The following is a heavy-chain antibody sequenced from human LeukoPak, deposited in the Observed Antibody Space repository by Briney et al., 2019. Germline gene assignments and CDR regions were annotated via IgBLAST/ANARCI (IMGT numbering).Heavy chain of an antibody. J-gene: IGHJ4*02. CDR2: INHSGST. CDR3: AIYAYDFWSGHRYFDY. Sequence: SETPSLTCAVYGGSFSGYYWSWIRQPPGKGLEWIGEINHSGSTNYNPSLKSRVTISVDTSKNQFSLKLSSVTAADTAVYYCAIYAYDFWSGHRYFDYWGQGTLVTVSS. V-gene: IGHV4-34*01. D-gene: IGHD3-3*01. CDR1: GGSFSGYY.